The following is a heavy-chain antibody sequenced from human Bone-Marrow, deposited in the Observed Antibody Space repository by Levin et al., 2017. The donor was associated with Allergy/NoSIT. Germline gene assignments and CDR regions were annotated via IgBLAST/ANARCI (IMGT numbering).Heavy chain of an antibody. V-gene: IGHV4-39*02. Sequence: PSQTLSLTCSVSGESITYTSYYYAWIRQPPGKGLEWMGTVYYTGSTYYKPSLKSRITISLDTSKNQFSLRLSSVTAADTAVYYCARDWGLGSYYYYGMDVWGQGTTVTVSS. D-gene: IGHD7-27*01. CDR3: ARDWGLGSYYYYGMDV. CDR2: VYYTGST. CDR1: GESITYTSYY. J-gene: IGHJ6*02.